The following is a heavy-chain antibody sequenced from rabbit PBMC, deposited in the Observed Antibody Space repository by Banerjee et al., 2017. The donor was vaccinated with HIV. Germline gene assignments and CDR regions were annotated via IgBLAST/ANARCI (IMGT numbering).Heavy chain of an antibody. J-gene: IGHJ3*01. CDR2: MDTGNT. Sequence: QSLEESGGDLVKPGASLTLTCTASGFSFSSNYDMCWVRQAPGKGLESIACMDTGNTYYASWAKGRFTISKTSSTTMTLQMTSLTAADTATYFCARGVAGYGWSTRLDLWGPGTLVTVS. D-gene: IGHD6-1*01. CDR3: ARGVAGYGWSTRLDL. V-gene: IGHV1S40*01. CDR1: GFSFSSNYD.